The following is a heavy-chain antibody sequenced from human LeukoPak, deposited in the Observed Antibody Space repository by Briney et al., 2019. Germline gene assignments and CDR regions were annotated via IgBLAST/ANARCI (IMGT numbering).Heavy chain of an antibody. Sequence: NPGGSLRLSCAASGFTFSDYSINWVRQAPGKGLEWVSSISSSSTYISYADSVKGRFTISRDNAKNSLYLQMNSLRAEDTAVYYCARETYYEVAFDIWGQGTMVTVSS. CDR2: ISSSSTYI. D-gene: IGHD3-22*01. CDR3: ARETYYEVAFDI. J-gene: IGHJ3*02. V-gene: IGHV3-21*01. CDR1: GFTFSDYS.